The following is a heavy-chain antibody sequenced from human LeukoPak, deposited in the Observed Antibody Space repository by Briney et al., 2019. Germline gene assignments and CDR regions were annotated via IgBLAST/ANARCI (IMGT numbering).Heavy chain of an antibody. V-gene: IGHV3-74*01. Sequence: GGSLRLSCAASGFTFSSHWMHWVRQAPGKGLVWVSRINSDGSSISYADSVKGRFTISRDNAKNTLYLQMNSLRVEDTAVYYCAKVEASTVSLSYGVDVWGQGTTVTVSS. CDR3: AKVEASTVSLSYGVDV. CDR2: INSDGSSI. J-gene: IGHJ6*02. D-gene: IGHD3-3*02. CDR1: GFTFSSHW.